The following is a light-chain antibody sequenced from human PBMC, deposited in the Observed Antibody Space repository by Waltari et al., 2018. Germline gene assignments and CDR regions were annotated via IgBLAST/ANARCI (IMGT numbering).Light chain of an antibody. CDR3: QQYGSSPQT. Sequence: EIVLTQSPGTLSLSPGERATLSCRASQSVSSSYLAWYQQKPGQAPRLLIYGASSRVTGIPVRFSGSGSGTDFTLTISRLEPEDFAVYYCQQYGSSPQTFGQGTKVEIK. CDR2: GAS. CDR1: QSVSSSY. V-gene: IGKV3-20*01. J-gene: IGKJ1*01.